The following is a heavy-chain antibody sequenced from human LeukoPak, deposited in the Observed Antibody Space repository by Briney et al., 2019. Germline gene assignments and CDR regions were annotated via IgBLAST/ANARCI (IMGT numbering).Heavy chain of an antibody. J-gene: IGHJ5*02. CDR1: GLTFRSYN. D-gene: IGHD6-13*01. V-gene: IGHV3-48*01. Sequence: GGSLRLSCAASGLTFRSYNMNWVRQAPGKGLEWVSYITGGSTTIYYADSVKGRFTISRDNSKNTLYLQMNSLGPEDTAVYYCAKDSRTYFKWLDPWGQGTLVTVSS. CDR3: AKDSRTYFKWLDP. CDR2: ITGGSTTI.